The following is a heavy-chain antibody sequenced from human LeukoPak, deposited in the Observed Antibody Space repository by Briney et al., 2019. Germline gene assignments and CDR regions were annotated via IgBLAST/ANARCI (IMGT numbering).Heavy chain of an antibody. D-gene: IGHD3-3*01. CDR3: ARGAEYYAIWRGYAGYSDY. CDR2: ISHRGST. J-gene: IGHJ4*02. CDR1: GFTFSSYS. V-gene: IGHV4-38-2*01. Sequence: GSLRLSCAASGFTFSSYSMNWVRQAPGKGLEWVGSISHRGSTYYNPSLRSRITISLDRSKQKFSLKLTSVTAADTAVYFCARGAEYYAIWRGYAGYSDYWGQGISVTVSS.